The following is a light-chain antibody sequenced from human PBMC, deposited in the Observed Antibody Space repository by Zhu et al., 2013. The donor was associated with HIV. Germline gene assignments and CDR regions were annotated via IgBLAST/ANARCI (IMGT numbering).Light chain of an antibody. CDR2: DAS. CDR3: QQYDNCLXH. CDR1: QGVANY. J-gene: IGKJ2*01. Sequence: ETVMTQSPATLSVSPGESATLSCRASQGVANYVAWYQHKSGQAPRLLIYDASNRVTGIPARFSGSGSGTDFTLTISSLEPEDFAVYYCQQYDNCLXHFG. V-gene: IGKV3D-15*01.